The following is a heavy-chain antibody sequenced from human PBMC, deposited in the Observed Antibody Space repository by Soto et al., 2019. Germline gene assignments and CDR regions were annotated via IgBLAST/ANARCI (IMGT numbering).Heavy chain of an antibody. J-gene: IGHJ4*02. V-gene: IGHV1-69*13. CDR2: IIPVFGTA. CDR3: AREGQRRPAAPYFDY. D-gene: IGHD2-2*01. CDR1: GGTFSSYA. Sequence: AASVKVSCKASGGTFSSYAISWVRPAPGQGLEWMGGIIPVFGTANYAQKFQGRVTITADESTSTAYMELSSLRSEDTAVYYCAREGQRRPAAPYFDYWGQGTLVTVSS.